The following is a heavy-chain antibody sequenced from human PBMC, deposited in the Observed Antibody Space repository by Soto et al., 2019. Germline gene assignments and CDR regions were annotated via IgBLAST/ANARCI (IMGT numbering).Heavy chain of an antibody. CDR1: GGSFSGYY. CDR2: INHSGST. Sequence: SQTLSLTCAVSGGSFSGYYWSWIRQPPGKGLEWIGEINHSGSTNYNPSLKSRVTISLDTSKTQFSLKLSSVTAADTAVYYCARAPSDDYGDFPFDYWGQGTLVTVSS. CDR3: ARAPSDDYGDFPFDY. J-gene: IGHJ4*02. V-gene: IGHV4-34*01. D-gene: IGHD4-17*01.